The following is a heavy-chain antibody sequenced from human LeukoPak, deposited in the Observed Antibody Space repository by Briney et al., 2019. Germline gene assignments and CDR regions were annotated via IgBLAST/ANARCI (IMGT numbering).Heavy chain of an antibody. J-gene: IGHJ3*02. CDR1: GFTFSSYA. D-gene: IGHD1-26*01. CDR2: ISGSGGST. Sequence: PGGSLRLSCAASGFTFSSYAMSWVRQAPGKGLEWVSAISGSGGSTYYADSVKGRFTISRDNSKNTLYLQMNSLRAEDTAVYYCAKDQGYSGSYGIPLDAFDIWGQGTMVTVSS. CDR3: AKDQGYSGSYGIPLDAFDI. V-gene: IGHV3-23*01.